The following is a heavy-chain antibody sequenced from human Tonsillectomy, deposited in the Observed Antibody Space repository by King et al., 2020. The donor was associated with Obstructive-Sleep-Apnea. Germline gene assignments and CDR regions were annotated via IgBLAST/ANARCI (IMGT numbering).Heavy chain of an antibody. Sequence: VQLQQWGVGLLKPSETMSLTCAVYGGSFSGYFWSWLRQPPGKGLEWIGEINQGGSTNYNPSVKSRVTISVDMSQNQLSLRLNPVTAADTGVYFCARATQKYFNGGSCFFRLKYHYGMDVWGQGTTVTVSS. CDR2: INQGGST. D-gene: IGHD2-15*01. CDR3: ARATQKYFNGGSCFFRLKYHYGMDV. V-gene: IGHV4-34*01. CDR1: GGSFSGYF. J-gene: IGHJ6*02.